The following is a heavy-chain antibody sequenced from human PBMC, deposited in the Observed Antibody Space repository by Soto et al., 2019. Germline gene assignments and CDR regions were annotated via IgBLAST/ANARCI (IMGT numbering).Heavy chain of an antibody. CDR3: AKSPQRVCAYFDI. D-gene: IGHD2-21*01. Sequence: QLLESGGALIQPGGSLRVSCVASGFKFSAYAMTWLRQSPGQGLQWVSSISTSGNTTFYADSVKGRFTISRDNSRNTLYLQMRSLRAEDTARYFCAKSPQRVCAYFDIWGQGSLVTVSS. CDR2: ISTSGNTT. CDR1: GFKFSAYA. V-gene: IGHV3-23*01. J-gene: IGHJ4*02.